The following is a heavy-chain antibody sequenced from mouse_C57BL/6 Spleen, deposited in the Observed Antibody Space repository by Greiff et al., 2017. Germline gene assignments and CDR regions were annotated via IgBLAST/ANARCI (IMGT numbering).Heavy chain of an antibody. CDR1: GFTFSSYA. D-gene: IGHD4-1*01. CDR2: ISDGGSYT. CDR3: ARDRELGSYFDY. Sequence: EVMLVESGGGLVKPGGSLKLSCAASGFTFSSYAMSWVRQTPEKRLEWVATISDGGSYTYYPDNVKGRFTISRDNAKNNLYLQMSHLKSEDTAMYYCARDRELGSYFDYWGQGTTLTVSS. V-gene: IGHV5-4*01. J-gene: IGHJ2*01.